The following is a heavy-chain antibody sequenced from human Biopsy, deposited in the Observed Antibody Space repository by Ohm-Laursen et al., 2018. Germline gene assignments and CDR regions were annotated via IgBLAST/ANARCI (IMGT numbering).Heavy chain of an antibody. Sequence: GTLSLTCTVSGGSVSSNVAYWAWIRQPPGKGLESIGSIFYSGITYYNPSLQSRVTMSVDTSKNQFSLNLTSVTAADTAVYYCARHPTGFWFDPWGQGTLGIVSS. CDR3: ARHPTGFWFDP. J-gene: IGHJ5*02. CDR1: GGSVSSNVAY. CDR2: IFYSGIT. V-gene: IGHV4-39*01.